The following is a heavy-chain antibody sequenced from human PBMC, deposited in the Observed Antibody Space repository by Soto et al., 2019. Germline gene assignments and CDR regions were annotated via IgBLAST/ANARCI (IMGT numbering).Heavy chain of an antibody. V-gene: IGHV3-23*01. CDR2: VSDSGGTT. CDR1: GFTFSTYA. J-gene: IGHJ4*02. CDR3: AQRGGSGYYGAFDY. Sequence: QAGGSLRLSCAVSGFTFSTYAMSWVRQAPGKGLEWVSGVSDSGGTTYYADSVKGRFTISRDNSKNTLYLQMNSLRGEDTAVYYCAQRGGSGYYGAFDYWGQGTLVTVSS. D-gene: IGHD3-22*01.